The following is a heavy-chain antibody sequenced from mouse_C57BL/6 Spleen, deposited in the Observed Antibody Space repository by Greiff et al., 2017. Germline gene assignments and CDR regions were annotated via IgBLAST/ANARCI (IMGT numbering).Heavy chain of an antibody. D-gene: IGHD1-1*01. CDR1: GYTFTDYN. CDR2: INPNNGGT. Sequence: EVQLQQSGPELVKPGASVKMSCKASGYTFTDYNMHWVKQSHGKSLEWIGYINPNNGGTSYNQKFKGKATLTVNKSSSTAYMELRSLTSEDSAVYYCARGHYYGSSWYFDVWGTGTTVTVAS. V-gene: IGHV1-22*01. J-gene: IGHJ1*03. CDR3: ARGHYYGSSWYFDV.